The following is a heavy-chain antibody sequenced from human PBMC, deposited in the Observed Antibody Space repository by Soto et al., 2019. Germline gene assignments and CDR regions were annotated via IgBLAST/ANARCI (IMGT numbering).Heavy chain of an antibody. D-gene: IGHD2-15*01. CDR3: ARYPYTSYCSDGSCSYDAFDI. J-gene: IGHJ3*02. V-gene: IGHV1-8*01. Sequence: QVQMVQSGAEVKKPGASVKVSCRASGYSFTSYDVNWVRQATGQGLEWMGWMNPNSGNTAFAQKCQGRVTMARDTPKSTAYMELSGLRSEDTAVYYCARYPYTSYCSDGSCSYDAFDIWGQGTVVTVSS. CDR2: MNPNSGNT. CDR1: GYSFTSYD.